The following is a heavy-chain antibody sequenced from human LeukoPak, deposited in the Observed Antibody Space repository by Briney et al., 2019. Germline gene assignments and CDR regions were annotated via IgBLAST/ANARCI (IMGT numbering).Heavy chain of an antibody. Sequence: GGSLRLSCAASGFTFSSYGMHWVGQAPGKGLEWGAVIWYDGSNKYYADSVKGRFTISRDNSKNMLYLQMNSLRAEDTAVYYCAKDFWKDCRGGSCYPYYFDYWGQGTLVTVSS. V-gene: IGHV3-33*06. CDR1: GFTFSSYG. CDR2: IWYDGSNK. J-gene: IGHJ4*02. CDR3: AKDFWKDCRGGSCYPYYFDY. D-gene: IGHD2-15*01.